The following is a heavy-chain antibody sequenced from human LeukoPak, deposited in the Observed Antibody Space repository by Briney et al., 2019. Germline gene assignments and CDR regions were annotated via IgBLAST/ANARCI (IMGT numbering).Heavy chain of an antibody. CDR3: ARPPGIAAAWFDP. J-gene: IGHJ5*02. V-gene: IGHV4-39*01. Sequence: SETLSLTCTVSGGSISSSSYNWGWIRQPPGKGLEWIGSFDNSGSTYYNPSLKSRATLSVDTSKDQFSLMLTPVTADATALYYCARPPGIAAAWFDPWGQGTLVTVSS. CDR2: FDNSGST. D-gene: IGHD6-13*01. CDR1: GGSISSSSYN.